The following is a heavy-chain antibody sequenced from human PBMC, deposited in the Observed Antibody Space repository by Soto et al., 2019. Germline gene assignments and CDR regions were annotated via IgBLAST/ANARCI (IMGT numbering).Heavy chain of an antibody. CDR1: GFSLSTSGVG. D-gene: IGHD3-10*01. Sequence: QITLKESGPTLVKPTQTLTLTCTFSGFSLSTSGVGVGWIRQPPGKALEWLALIYWDDDKRYSPSLKSRLTITKETSKNQVVLTMTNMDPVDTATYYCALKYYYGSGSYTPHFDYWGQGTLVTVSS. CDR2: IYWDDDK. CDR3: ALKYYYGSGSYTPHFDY. V-gene: IGHV2-5*02. J-gene: IGHJ4*02.